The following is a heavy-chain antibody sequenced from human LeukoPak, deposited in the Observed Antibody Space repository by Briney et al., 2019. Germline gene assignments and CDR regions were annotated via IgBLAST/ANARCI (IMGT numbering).Heavy chain of an antibody. D-gene: IGHD2-15*01. CDR3: ARRHGGTLYYFDY. Sequence: GESLKISCKGSGYTFTSYWIGRVRQMPGKGLEWMGVIYSGDSDTRYSPSFQGQDTISVDKSISTAYLQWTSLKASDTAMYYCARRHGGTLYYFDYWGQGTLVTVSS. CDR1: GYTFTSYW. V-gene: IGHV5-51*01. CDR2: IYSGDSDT. J-gene: IGHJ4*02.